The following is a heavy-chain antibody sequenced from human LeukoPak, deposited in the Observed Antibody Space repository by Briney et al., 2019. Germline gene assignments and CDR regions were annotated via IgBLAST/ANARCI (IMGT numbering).Heavy chain of an antibody. CDR3: ARVTGYYQAFDY. CDR1: GFTFSSYS. D-gene: IGHD3-9*01. Sequence: PGGSLRLSCAASGFTFSSYSMNWVRQAPGKGLEWVSVIYSGGSTYYADSVKGRFTISRDNSKNTLYLQMNSLRAEDTAVYYCARVTGYYQAFDYWGQGTLVTVSS. V-gene: IGHV3-53*01. CDR2: IYSGGST. J-gene: IGHJ4*02.